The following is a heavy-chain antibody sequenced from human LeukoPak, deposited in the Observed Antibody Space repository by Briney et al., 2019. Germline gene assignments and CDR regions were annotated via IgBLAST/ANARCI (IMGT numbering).Heavy chain of an antibody. CDR2: IYPGESDT. Sequence: GESLKIPCKGSGYSFTNYWIGWVRQIPGKGLEWMGIIYPGESDTRYSPSFQGQVTISADKSISTAYLQWSSLKASDTAMYYCARHGGDDASWFDPWGQGTLVTVSS. V-gene: IGHV5-51*01. J-gene: IGHJ5*02. CDR3: ARHGGDDASWFDP. CDR1: GYSFTNYW. D-gene: IGHD2-8*01.